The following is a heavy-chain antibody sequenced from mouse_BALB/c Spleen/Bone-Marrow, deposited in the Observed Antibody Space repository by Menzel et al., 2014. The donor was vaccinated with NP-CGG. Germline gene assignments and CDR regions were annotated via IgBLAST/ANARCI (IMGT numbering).Heavy chain of an antibody. Sequence: EVMLVESGGGLVQPGGSLKLSCATSGFTFSDYYMYWVRQAPEKRLEWVAYITKGGGSTYYPDIVKGRFTISRDNAKYTLYLQMSRLKSEDTAMYYCARQLAYAMDYWGQGTSVTVSS. J-gene: IGHJ4*01. CDR2: ITKGGGST. CDR3: ARQLAYAMDY. V-gene: IGHV5-12*02. D-gene: IGHD4-1*01. CDR1: GFTFSDYY.